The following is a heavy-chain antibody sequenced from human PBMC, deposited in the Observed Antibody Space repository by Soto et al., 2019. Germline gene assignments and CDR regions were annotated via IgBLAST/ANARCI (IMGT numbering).Heavy chain of an antibody. V-gene: IGHV3-33*01. Sequence: QVQLVESGGGVVQPGRSLRLSCAASGFTFSSYGMHWVRQAPGKGLEWVAVIWYDGSNKYYADSVKGRFTISRDNSKNTLYLQMNSLRAEDTAVYYCATDGSAGKKRPYNWFDPWGQGTLVTVSS. CDR2: IWYDGSNK. J-gene: IGHJ5*02. D-gene: IGHD6-19*01. CDR3: ATDGSAGKKRPYNWFDP. CDR1: GFTFSSYG.